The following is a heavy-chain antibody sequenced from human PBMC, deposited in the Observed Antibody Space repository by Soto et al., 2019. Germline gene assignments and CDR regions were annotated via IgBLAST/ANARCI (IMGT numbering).Heavy chain of an antibody. CDR3: ARKLGFWDYGMDV. J-gene: IGHJ6*02. Sequence: TSETLSLTCTVSGGSISSYYWSWIWQPPGKGLEWIGYISYSGSTNYNPSLKSRVTISLDTSKNQFSLRLSSVTAADTAVYYCARKLGFWDYGMDVWGQGTTVTVSS. CDR1: GGSISSYY. D-gene: IGHD2-15*01. CDR2: ISYSGST. V-gene: IGHV4-59*01.